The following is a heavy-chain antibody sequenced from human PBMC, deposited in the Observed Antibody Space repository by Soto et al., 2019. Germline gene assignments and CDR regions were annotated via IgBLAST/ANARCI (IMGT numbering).Heavy chain of an antibody. Sequence: GGSLRLSCAASGFTFDDYGMSWVRQAPGKGLEWVSGINWNGGSTGYADSVKGRFTISRDNAKNSLYLQMNSLRAEDTDLYHCARGGRHYDSSGYYWFDPWGQGTLVTVSS. D-gene: IGHD3-22*01. V-gene: IGHV3-20*01. CDR2: INWNGGST. CDR3: ARGGRHYDSSGYYWFDP. J-gene: IGHJ5*02. CDR1: GFTFDDYG.